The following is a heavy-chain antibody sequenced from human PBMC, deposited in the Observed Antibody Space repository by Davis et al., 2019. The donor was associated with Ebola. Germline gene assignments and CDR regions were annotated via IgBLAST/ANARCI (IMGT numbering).Heavy chain of an antibody. V-gene: IGHV1-2*04. CDR3: ARDEVPDPIRGYRYYGMDV. CDR1: GYTFTGYY. Sequence: ASVKVSCKASGYTFTGYYMHWVRQAPGQGLEWMGWINPNSGGTNYAQKFQGWVTMTRDTSISTAYMELSSLRSEDTAVYYCARDEVPDPIRGYRYYGMDVWGQGTTVTVSS. D-gene: IGHD3-22*01. CDR2: INPNSGGT. J-gene: IGHJ6*02.